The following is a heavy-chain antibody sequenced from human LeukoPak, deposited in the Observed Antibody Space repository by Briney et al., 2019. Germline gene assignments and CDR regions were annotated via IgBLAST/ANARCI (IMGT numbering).Heavy chain of an antibody. V-gene: IGHV5-51*01. CDR2: IFPGDSDS. J-gene: IGHJ4*02. D-gene: IGHD6-19*01. Sequence: GESLKISCKGSGYSFTSYWIGWVRQMPGKGLEWVGIIFPGDSDSRYSPSLQGQVTISADTSISTACLQWSSLKASDTAMYFCARPYSSGWPYSFEYWGQGTLVTVSS. CDR1: GYSFTSYW. CDR3: ARPYSSGWPYSFEY.